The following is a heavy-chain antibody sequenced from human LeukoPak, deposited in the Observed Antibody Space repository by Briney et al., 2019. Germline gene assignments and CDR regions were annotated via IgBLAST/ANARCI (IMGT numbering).Heavy chain of an antibody. V-gene: IGHV4-59*01. CDR3: ASSPGDWFDP. D-gene: IGHD3-10*01. CDR2: IYYSGST. CDR1: GGSISSYH. J-gene: IGHJ5*02. Sequence: SETLSLTCTVSGGSISSYHWSWIRQPPGKGLEWIGYIYYSGSTNYNPSLKSRVTISVDTSKNQFSLKLSSVTAADTAVYYCASSPGDWFDPWGQGTLVTVSS.